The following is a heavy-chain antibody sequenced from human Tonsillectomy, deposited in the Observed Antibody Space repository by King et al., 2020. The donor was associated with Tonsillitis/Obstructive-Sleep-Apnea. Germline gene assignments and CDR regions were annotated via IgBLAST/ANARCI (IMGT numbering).Heavy chain of an antibody. CDR3: ARASEGPFDY. V-gene: IGHV3-33*01. J-gene: IGHJ4*02. CDR1: GFTFSTYG. CDR2: IWYDGSEK. Sequence: VQLVESGGGVVQPGRSLRLSCAASGFTFSTYGMHWVRQAPGKGLEWVSVIWYDGSEKYYADSVKGRFTISRDNSKSTLYLQMNSLRAEDTAVYYCARASEGPFDYWGQGTLVTVS.